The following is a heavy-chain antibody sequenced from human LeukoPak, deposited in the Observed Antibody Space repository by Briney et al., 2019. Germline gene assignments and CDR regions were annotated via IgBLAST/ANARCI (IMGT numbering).Heavy chain of an antibody. D-gene: IGHD5-18*01. CDR2: IYTSGSI. Sequence: PSETLSLTCTDSGGSISSYYWSWIRQPPGKGLEWIGYIYTSGSINYNPSLKSRVTISVDTSKNQFSLKLSSVTAADTAVYYCASLSVDTAMVPKAYYYMDVWGKGTTVTVSS. CDR3: ASLSVDTAMVPKAYYYMDV. J-gene: IGHJ6*03. CDR1: GGSISSYY. V-gene: IGHV4-4*09.